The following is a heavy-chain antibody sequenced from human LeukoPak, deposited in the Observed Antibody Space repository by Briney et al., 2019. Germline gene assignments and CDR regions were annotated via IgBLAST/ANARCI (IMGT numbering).Heavy chain of an antibody. CDR2: ITFSSSHI. Sequence: GGSLRLSCAASGFTFSSYSMNWVRQAPGKGLECVSSITFSSSHIYYADSVKGRFTISRDNSKNTLYLQMNSLRAEDTAVYYCAREGSGSRSDFDYWGQGTLVTVSS. D-gene: IGHD1-26*01. J-gene: IGHJ4*02. CDR3: AREGSGSRSDFDY. CDR1: GFTFSSYS. V-gene: IGHV3-21*04.